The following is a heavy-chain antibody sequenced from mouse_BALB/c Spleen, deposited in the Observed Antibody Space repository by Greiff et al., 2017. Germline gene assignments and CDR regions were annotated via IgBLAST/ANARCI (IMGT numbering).Heavy chain of an antibody. Sequence: DVKLVESGGGLVKPGGSLKLSCAASGFTFSSYAMSWVRQSPEKRLEWVAEISSGGSYTYYPDTVTGRFTISRDNAKNTLYLEMSSLRSEDTAMYYCARNSLLDAMDYWGQGTSVTVSS. CDR2: ISSGGSYT. J-gene: IGHJ4*01. V-gene: IGHV5-9-4*01. CDR1: GFTFSSYA. D-gene: IGHD1-2*01. CDR3: ARNSLLDAMDY.